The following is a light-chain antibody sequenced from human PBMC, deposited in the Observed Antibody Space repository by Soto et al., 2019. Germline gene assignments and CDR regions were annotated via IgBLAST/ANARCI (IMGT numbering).Light chain of an antibody. J-gene: IGLJ1*01. CDR3: SSYTSTMTNV. Sequence: QSALTQPASVSGSPGQSITISCTGTSSDVGGFNSVSWYQLRPGTAPKLILYDVVDRPSGVSYRFSGSKSGNTASLTISGPQAADEADYFCSSYTSTMTNVFGSWTKLTVL. CDR2: DVV. V-gene: IGLV2-14*03. CDR1: SSDVGGFNS.